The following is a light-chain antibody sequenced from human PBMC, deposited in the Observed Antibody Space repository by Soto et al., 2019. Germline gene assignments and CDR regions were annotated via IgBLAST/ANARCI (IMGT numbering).Light chain of an antibody. J-gene: IGKJ2*01. Sequence: IVMTQSPATLSVLPGERATLSCRASQSVSRSLAWYQQKPGQAPRLLIYGASTRATDIPARFFGSGSGTEFTLTISGLQSEDFAVYYCQQYSDWARTFGQGTSLEIK. CDR2: GAS. CDR1: QSVSRS. CDR3: QQYSDWART. V-gene: IGKV3-15*01.